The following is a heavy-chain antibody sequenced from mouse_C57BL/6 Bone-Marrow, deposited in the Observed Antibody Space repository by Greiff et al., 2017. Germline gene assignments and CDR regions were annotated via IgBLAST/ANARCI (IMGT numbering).Heavy chain of an antibody. D-gene: IGHD1-1*01. Sequence: EVQLQQSGAELVRPGASVKLSCTASGFNIKDDYMHWVKQRPEQGLEWIGWIDPENGDTEYASKFQGKATITADTSSHTAYLQLSSLTSEDTAVYYCTTYGSSLWYFDVGGTGNTVTVS. CDR2: IDPENGDT. J-gene: IGHJ1*03. CDR1: GFNIKDDY. CDR3: TTYGSSLWYFDV. V-gene: IGHV14-4*01.